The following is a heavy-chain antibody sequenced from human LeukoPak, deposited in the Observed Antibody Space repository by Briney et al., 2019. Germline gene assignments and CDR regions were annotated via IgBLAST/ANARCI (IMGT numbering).Heavy chain of an antibody. CDR2: IYTSGST. D-gene: IGHD3-3*01. V-gene: IGHV4-61*02. Sequence: SETLSLTCTVSGGSISSGSYYWSWIRQPAGKGLEWIGRIYTSGSTNYNPSLKSRVTISVDTSKNQFSLKLSSVTAADTAVYYCARGSKAPAMYYDFWSGYYSEWFDPWGQGTLVTVSS. CDR1: GGSISSGSYY. J-gene: IGHJ5*02. CDR3: ARGSKAPAMYYDFWSGYYSEWFDP.